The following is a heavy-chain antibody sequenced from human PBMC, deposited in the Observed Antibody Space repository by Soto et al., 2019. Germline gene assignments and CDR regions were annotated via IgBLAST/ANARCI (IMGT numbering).Heavy chain of an antibody. J-gene: IGHJ4*02. D-gene: IGHD3-16*01. CDR1: GGSMRGQH. V-gene: IGHV4-4*09. CDR3: ATYTVGEGGRGY. CDR2: HHSDST. Sequence: QVQLQESGPGPVKPSETLSLTCTVSGGSMRGQHWSWIRQPPGKGLEWIGHHSDSTNYNPSLKSRITISTDTSKNQFSLKLSSVTAADTAVYYCATYTVGEGGRGYWGQGTLVTVSS.